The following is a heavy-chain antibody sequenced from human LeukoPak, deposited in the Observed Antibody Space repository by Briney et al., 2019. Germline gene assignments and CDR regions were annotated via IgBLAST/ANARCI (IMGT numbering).Heavy chain of an antibody. V-gene: IGHV3-7*01. D-gene: IGHD2/OR15-2a*01. CDR1: GFTFSSYW. Sequence: PGGSLRLSCAASGFTFSSYWMSWVRQAPGKGLEWVANINQDGSGEYYVDSVKGRFTISRDNSKNTLYLQMNSLRAEDTAVYYCAKIGSSFDYWGQGTLVTVSS. CDR3: AKIGSSFDY. CDR2: INQDGSGE. J-gene: IGHJ4*02.